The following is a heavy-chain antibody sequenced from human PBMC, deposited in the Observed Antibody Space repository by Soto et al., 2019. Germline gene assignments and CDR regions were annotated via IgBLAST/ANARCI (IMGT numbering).Heavy chain of an antibody. CDR1: GFTFSSYG. J-gene: IGHJ4*02. V-gene: IGHV3-30*18. D-gene: IGHD1-1*01. CDR2: ISYDGSNK. CDR3: AKDSNWNYPDY. Sequence: QVQLVESGGGVVQPGRSLRLSCAASGFTFSSYGMHWVRQAPGKGLEWVAVISYDGSNKYYADSVKGRFTTSRDNSKNTLYLQMNSLRAEDTAVYYCAKDSNWNYPDYWGQGTLVTVSS.